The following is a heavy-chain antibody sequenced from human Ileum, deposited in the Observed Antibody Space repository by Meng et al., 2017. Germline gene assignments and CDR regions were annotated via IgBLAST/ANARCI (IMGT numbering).Heavy chain of an antibody. V-gene: IGHV4-4*02. CDR3: ASLRYNWNYSADY. Sequence: QGPLQRSGPGLVKPSGTLPLTCAVSGGSIGSSNWWSWVRQPPGKGLEWIGEIYHSGSTNYNPSLKSRVTISVDKSKNQFSLKLSSVTAADTAVYYCASLRYNWNYSADYWGQGTLVTVSS. CDR2: IYHSGST. J-gene: IGHJ4*02. CDR1: GGSIGSSNW. D-gene: IGHD1-7*01.